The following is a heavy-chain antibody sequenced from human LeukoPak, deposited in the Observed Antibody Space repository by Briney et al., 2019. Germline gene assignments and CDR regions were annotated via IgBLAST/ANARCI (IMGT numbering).Heavy chain of an antibody. D-gene: IGHD1-26*01. Sequence: GASVKVSCKVSGYTLTELSMHWVRQATGQGLEWMGWMNPNSGNTGYAQKFQGRVTITRNTSISTAYMELSSLRSEDTAVYYCARPRGRAFDIWGQGTMVTVSS. J-gene: IGHJ3*02. V-gene: IGHV1-8*03. CDR1: GYTLTELS. CDR2: MNPNSGNT. CDR3: ARPRGRAFDI.